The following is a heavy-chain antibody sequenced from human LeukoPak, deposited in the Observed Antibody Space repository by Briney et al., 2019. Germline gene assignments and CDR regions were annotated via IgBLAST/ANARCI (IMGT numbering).Heavy chain of an antibody. V-gene: IGHV3-23*01. D-gene: IGHD3-10*01. CDR2: ISGSGGNT. CDR1: GFTFASYA. Sequence: PGGSLRLSCAASGFTFASYAMSWVRQAPGKGLEWVSTISGSGGNTYYADSVKGRFTISRDNSKNTLYLQMNSLRAEDTALYYCARLVGGGSGTIGGQGTLVTVSS. CDR3: ARLVGGGSGTI. J-gene: IGHJ4*02.